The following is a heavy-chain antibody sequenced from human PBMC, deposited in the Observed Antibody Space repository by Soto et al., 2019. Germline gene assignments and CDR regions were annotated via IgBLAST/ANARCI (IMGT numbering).Heavy chain of an antibody. J-gene: IGHJ4*02. D-gene: IGHD3-16*01. CDR2: IYYSGSI. Sequence: QVQLQESGPGLVKPSETLSLTCTVSGGSISSDYWSWIRQPPGKGLEWIGYIYYSGSINYNPSLGSRAAIAVDPSNTQFSLKLTSVTAADTAVDSCARHWDWGSLGYWGQGTLVTVSS. CDR1: GGSISSDY. V-gene: IGHV4-59*08. CDR3: ARHWDWGSLGY.